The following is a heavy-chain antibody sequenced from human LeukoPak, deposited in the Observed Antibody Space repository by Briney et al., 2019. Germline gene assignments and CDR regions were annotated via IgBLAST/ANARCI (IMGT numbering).Heavy chain of an antibody. CDR3: AKDIRVVTAKDCENCYYYYMDV. D-gene: IGHD5-18*01. CDR2: IRYDGSNK. V-gene: IGHV3-30*02. Sequence: PGGSLRLSCAASGFTFSSYGMHWVRQAPGKGLEWVAFIRYDGSNKYYADSVKGRFTISRDNSKNTLYLQMNSLRAEDTAVYYCAKDIRVVTAKDCENCYYYYMDVWGKGTTVTVSS. J-gene: IGHJ6*03. CDR1: GFTFSSYG.